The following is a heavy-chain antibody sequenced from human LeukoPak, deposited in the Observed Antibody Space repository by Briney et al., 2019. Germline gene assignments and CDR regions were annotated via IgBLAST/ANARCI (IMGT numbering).Heavy chain of an antibody. J-gene: IGHJ5*02. Sequence: SETLSLTCAVYGGSFSGYYWSWIRQPPGKGLEWTGEINHSGSTNYNPSLKSRVTISVDTSKNQFSLKLSSVTAADTAVYYCARGREDYSKGFDPWGQGTLVTVSS. CDR3: ARGREDYSKGFDP. CDR1: GGSFSGYY. V-gene: IGHV4-34*01. CDR2: INHSGST. D-gene: IGHD2-15*01.